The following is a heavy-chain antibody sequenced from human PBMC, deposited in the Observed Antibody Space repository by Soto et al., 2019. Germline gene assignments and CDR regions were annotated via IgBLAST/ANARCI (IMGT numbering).Heavy chain of an antibody. Sequence: PGGSLRRSCVASEFTFSKYWMHWVRQAPGKGLVWVSRINMDGTKTAYADSVKGRFTVSRDNANNTLYLQMNSLGVEDTAVYYCARDYYYDSRSSSVNWFDPWGQGTLVTVSS. CDR1: EFTFSKYW. CDR2: INMDGTKT. J-gene: IGHJ5*02. V-gene: IGHV3-74*01. CDR3: ARDYYYDSRSSSVNWFDP. D-gene: IGHD3-22*01.